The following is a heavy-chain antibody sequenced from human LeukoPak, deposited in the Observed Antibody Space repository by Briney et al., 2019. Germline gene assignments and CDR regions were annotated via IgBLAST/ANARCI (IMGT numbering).Heavy chain of an antibody. CDR1: GGTFSSYA. J-gene: IGHJ4*02. CDR2: IIPIFGTA. D-gene: IGHD4-17*01. V-gene: IGHV1-69*13. Sequence: GASVKFSCKASGGTFSSYAISCVRQAPGQGLEWMGGIIPIFGTANYAQKFQGRVTITADESTSTAYMELSSLRSEDTAVYYCARHPTVTTSRGIDYWGQGNLVTVSS. CDR3: ARHPTVTTSRGIDY.